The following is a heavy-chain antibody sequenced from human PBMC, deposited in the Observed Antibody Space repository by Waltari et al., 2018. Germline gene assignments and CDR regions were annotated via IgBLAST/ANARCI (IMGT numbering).Heavy chain of an antibody. CDR3: ARGGPEYYDSSGSPLDAFDI. CDR1: GGTFSSYA. Sequence: QVQLVQSGAEVKKPGSSVKVSCKASGGTFSSYAISLVRQAPGQGLEWMGGIIPIFGTANYAQKFQGRVTITTDESTSTAYMELSSLRSEDTAVYYCARGGPEYYDSSGSPLDAFDIWGQGTMVTVSS. CDR2: IIPIFGTA. V-gene: IGHV1-69*05. J-gene: IGHJ3*02. D-gene: IGHD3-22*01.